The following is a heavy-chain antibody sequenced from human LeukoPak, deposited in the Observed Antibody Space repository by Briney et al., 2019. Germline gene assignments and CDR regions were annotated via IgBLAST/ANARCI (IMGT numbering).Heavy chain of an antibody. CDR2: MNPNSGNT. Sequence: PWASVKVSCKASGYTFTTHDINWVRQATGQGLEWMGWMNPNSGNTGYAQKFQGRVTTTRDTSISTAYMELSSLRAEDTAVYYCAKDYFTAYTISTIHPPPGYWGQGTLVTVSS. CDR3: AKDYFTAYTISTIHPPPGY. D-gene: IGHD3-3*01. CDR1: GYTFTTHD. J-gene: IGHJ4*02. V-gene: IGHV1-8*01.